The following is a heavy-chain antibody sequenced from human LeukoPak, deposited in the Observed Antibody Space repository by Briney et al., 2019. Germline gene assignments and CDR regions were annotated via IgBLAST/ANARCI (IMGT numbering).Heavy chain of an antibody. CDR1: GYSFTSYW. CDR2: IYPGDSDT. Sequence: GESLKSSCKGSGYSFTSYWIGWVRQMPGKGLEWMGIIYPGDSDTRYSPSFQGQVTISADKSISTAYLQWSSLKASDTAMYYCARHVKPEYSSGRFDYWGQGTLVTVSS. J-gene: IGHJ4*02. V-gene: IGHV5-51*01. D-gene: IGHD6-19*01. CDR3: ARHVKPEYSSGRFDY.